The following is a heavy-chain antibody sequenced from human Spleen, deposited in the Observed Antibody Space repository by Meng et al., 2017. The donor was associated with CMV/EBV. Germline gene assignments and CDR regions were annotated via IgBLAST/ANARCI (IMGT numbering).Heavy chain of an antibody. Sequence: GGSLRLSCAASGFTFSGYWMTWVRQAPGKGLEWVARIKEDATTTYYVDSVRGRLTISRDNAKSSLYLQMNSLRAEDTAVYYCARWVLYSGYYSIDYWGQGTLVTVSS. CDR3: ARWVLYSGYYSIDY. CDR1: GFTFSGYW. D-gene: IGHD5-12*01. J-gene: IGHJ4*02. CDR2: IKEDATTT. V-gene: IGHV3-7*01.